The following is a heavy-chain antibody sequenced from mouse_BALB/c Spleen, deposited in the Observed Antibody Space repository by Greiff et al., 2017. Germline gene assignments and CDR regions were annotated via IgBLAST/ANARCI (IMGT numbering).Heavy chain of an antibody. CDR1: GFNIKDTY. CDR3: ARDDYFDY. Sequence: EVKLVESGAELVKPGASVKLSCTASGFNIKDTYMHWVKQRPEQGLEWIGRIDPANGNTKYDPKFQGKATITADTSSNTAYLQLSSLTSEDTAVYYCARDDYFDYWGQGTTLTVSS. V-gene: IGHV14-3*02. J-gene: IGHJ2*01. CDR2: IDPANGNT.